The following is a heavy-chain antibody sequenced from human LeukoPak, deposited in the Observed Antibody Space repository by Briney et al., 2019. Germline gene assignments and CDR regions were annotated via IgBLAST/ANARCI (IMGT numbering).Heavy chain of an antibody. D-gene: IGHD1-7*01. CDR3: ARNGNWNYEEMDV. V-gene: IGHV4-39*07. J-gene: IGHJ6*04. Sequence: PSETLSLTCTVSGGSISSSTYYWGWIRQPPGKGLEWIGTIYYSGSTNYNPSLKSRVTISVDTSKNQFSLKLSSVTAADTAVYYCARNGNWNYEEMDVWGKGTTVTVSS. CDR2: IYYSGST. CDR1: GGSISSSTYY.